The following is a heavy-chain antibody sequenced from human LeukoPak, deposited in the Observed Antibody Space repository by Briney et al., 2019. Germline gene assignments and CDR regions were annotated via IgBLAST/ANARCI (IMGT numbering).Heavy chain of an antibody. CDR1: GFTFSRYW. CDR2: ISTDGSST. CDR3: VSLQYYYDSSGHLFDY. J-gene: IGHJ4*02. Sequence: GGSLRLSCAASGFTFSRYWMHWVRQAPGKGLVWVSRISTDGSSTSYADSVKGRFTISRDNAKNTLYLQMNSLRAEDTAVYYCVSLQYYYDSSGHLFDYWGQGTLVTVSS. D-gene: IGHD3-22*01. V-gene: IGHV3-74*01.